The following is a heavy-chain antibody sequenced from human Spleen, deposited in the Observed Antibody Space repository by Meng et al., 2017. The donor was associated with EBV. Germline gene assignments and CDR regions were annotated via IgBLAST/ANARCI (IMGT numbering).Heavy chain of an antibody. V-gene: IGHV4-4*02. D-gene: IGHD1-1*01. CDR2: VYHSGTP. J-gene: IGHJ4*02. CDR1: AGPHPDRPL. Sequence: RRVSGPGLSPRSGPPSLPFIVSAGPHPDRPLWSWVRQPQGKGLDWIGAVYHSGTPNSNPSLKSRVAISVDKSSNKFSLNLTSVTAADTAVYYCVSTAGQSTTWRYFDLWGRGTLVTASS. CDR3: VSTAGQSTTWRYFDL.